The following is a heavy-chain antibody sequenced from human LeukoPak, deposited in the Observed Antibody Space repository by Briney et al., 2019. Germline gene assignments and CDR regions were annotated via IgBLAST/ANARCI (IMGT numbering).Heavy chain of an antibody. CDR3: ARGGDRSSWSIDY. D-gene: IGHD6-13*01. CDR1: GGSFSGYY. J-gene: IGHJ4*02. Sequence: SETLSLTCAVYGGSFSGYYWSWIRQPPGKGLEWIGEINHSGSTNYNPSLKSRVTISVDTSKNQFSLKLSSVTAADTAVYYCARGGDRSSWSIDYWGQGTLVTVSS. V-gene: IGHV4-34*01. CDR2: INHSGST.